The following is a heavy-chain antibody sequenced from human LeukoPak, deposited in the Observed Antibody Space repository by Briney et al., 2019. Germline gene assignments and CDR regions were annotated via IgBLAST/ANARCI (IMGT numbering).Heavy chain of an antibody. Sequence: GXLRLSCATSGFTFDDYGMSWVRQAPGKGLEWVSGINWNGGSTGYADSVKGGFTISRDNAKKSLYMQMNSLRAEDTALYYCARARGSYYYDDTIDYWGQGTLVTVSS. CDR1: GFTFDDYG. D-gene: IGHD3-22*01. V-gene: IGHV3-20*04. J-gene: IGHJ4*02. CDR2: INWNGGST. CDR3: ARARGSYYYDDTIDY.